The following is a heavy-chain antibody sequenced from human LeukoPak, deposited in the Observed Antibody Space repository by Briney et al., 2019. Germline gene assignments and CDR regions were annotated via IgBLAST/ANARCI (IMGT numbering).Heavy chain of an antibody. Sequence: SEALSLTCTVSGGSVNSGNYYWNWIRQPPGKGLEWIVYIYYSGSTNYNPSLKSRVTISVDTSKNQFSLKLNSVTAADTAVYYCARVPYYYDTSATRPNYYYYGMDVWGQGATVTVSS. CDR1: GGSVNSGNYY. CDR3: ARVPYYYDTSATRPNYYYYGMDV. D-gene: IGHD3-22*01. CDR2: IYYSGST. J-gene: IGHJ6*02. V-gene: IGHV4-61*01.